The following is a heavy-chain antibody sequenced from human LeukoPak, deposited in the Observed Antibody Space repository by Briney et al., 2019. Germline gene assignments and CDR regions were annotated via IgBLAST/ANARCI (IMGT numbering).Heavy chain of an antibody. J-gene: IGHJ3*02. CDR3: ASTSDTYYYDSSGYQGLDAFDI. CDR2: INPSGGST. CDR1: GYTFTGYY. D-gene: IGHD3-22*01. Sequence: GASVRVSCKASGYTFTGYYMHWVRQAPGQGLEWMGIINPSGGSTSYAQKFQGRVTMTRDTSTSTVYMELSSLRSEDTAVYYCASTSDTYYYDSSGYQGLDAFDIWGQGTMVTVSS. V-gene: IGHV1-46*01.